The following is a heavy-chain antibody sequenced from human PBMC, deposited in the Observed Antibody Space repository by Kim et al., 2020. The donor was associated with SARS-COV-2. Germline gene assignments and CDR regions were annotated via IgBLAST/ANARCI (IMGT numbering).Heavy chain of an antibody. J-gene: IGHJ4*02. CDR3: TRGGRGSGSLLGY. CDR1: GFTFSTYG. Sequence: GGSLRLSCAASGFTFSTYGMHWVRQAPGKGLEWVAFVWFDGSKKYYADSVEGRFTISRDNSKDTLYLQMNSLRAEDTAVYYCTRGGRGSGSLLGYWGQGTLVTVSS. CDR2: VWFDGSKK. D-gene: IGHD3-10*01. V-gene: IGHV3-33*01.